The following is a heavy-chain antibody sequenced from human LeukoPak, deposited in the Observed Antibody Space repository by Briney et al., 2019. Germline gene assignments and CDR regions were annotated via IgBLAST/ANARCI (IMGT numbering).Heavy chain of an antibody. CDR1: GGSFSGYY. J-gene: IGHJ5*02. CDR2: IYYSGST. Sequence: PSETLSLTCAVYGGSFSGYYWSWIRQPPGMELEWIGYIYYSGSTNYNPSLNSRVTISVDTSKNQFSLRLSSVTAADTAVYYCARVPSDSSSLLRLDPWGQGTLVIVSS. CDR3: ARVPSDSSSLLRLDP. V-gene: IGHV4-59*01. D-gene: IGHD6-6*01.